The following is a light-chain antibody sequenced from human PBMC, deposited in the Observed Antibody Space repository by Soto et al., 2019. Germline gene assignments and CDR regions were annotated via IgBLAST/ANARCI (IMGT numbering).Light chain of an antibody. V-gene: IGKV1-39*01. CDR1: QSISSY. CDR2: AAS. Sequence: DIQMTQSPSSLSASVGDRVTITCRASQSISSYLNWYQQKPGKAPKPLIYAASSLQSGVPSRFSGSGSGTDFTLTISSVQPEDFATYYCQQSYSTPYTFGQGTKVDIK. J-gene: IGKJ2*01. CDR3: QQSYSTPYT.